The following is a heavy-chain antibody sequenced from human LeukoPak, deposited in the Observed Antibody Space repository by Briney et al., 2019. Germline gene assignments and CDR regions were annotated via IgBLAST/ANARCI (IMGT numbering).Heavy chain of an antibody. J-gene: IGHJ6*02. Sequence: TLSLSCTVSGDSITSGIYYWNWIRQSAERGLEGIGRVHTTGSLDYNPPLKSRVTISMDPYSHHFSLMMSSVTAADTAVYYCARHLDYGDYGYYYYGMDVWGQGTTVTVSS. CDR2: VHTTGSL. D-gene: IGHD4-17*01. CDR1: GDSITSGIYY. CDR3: ARHLDYGDYGYYYYGMDV. V-gene: IGHV4-61*02.